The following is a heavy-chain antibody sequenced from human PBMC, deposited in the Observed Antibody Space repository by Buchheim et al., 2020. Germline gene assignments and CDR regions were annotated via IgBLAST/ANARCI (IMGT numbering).Heavy chain of an antibody. CDR3: AKDWANSGMDV. CDR1: GFTFRTYG. CDR2: ISYDGNNK. D-gene: IGHD3-16*01. V-gene: IGHV3-30*18. Sequence: QVQLVESGGGVVQPGRSLRLSCVVSGFTFRTYGMYWVRQAPGKGLEWLAVISYDGNNKYYADSVKGRFTISRDNSKNTLYLQIHSMGADETAVYYCAKDWANSGMDVWGQGTT. J-gene: IGHJ6*02.